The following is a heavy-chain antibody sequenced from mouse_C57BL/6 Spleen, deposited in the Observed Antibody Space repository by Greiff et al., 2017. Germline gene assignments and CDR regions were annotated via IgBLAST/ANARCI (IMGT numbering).Heavy chain of an antibody. CDR1: GFTFSSYA. J-gene: IGHJ2*01. V-gene: IGHV5-4*01. CDR3: AREDWDRDYFDY. D-gene: IGHD4-1*01. Sequence: DVQLVESGGGLVKPGGSLKLSCAASGFTFSSYAMSWVRQTPEKRLEWVATISDGGSYTYYPDNVKGRFTISRDNAKNNLYLQMSHLKSEDTAMYYCAREDWDRDYFDYWGQGTTLTVAS. CDR2: ISDGGSYT.